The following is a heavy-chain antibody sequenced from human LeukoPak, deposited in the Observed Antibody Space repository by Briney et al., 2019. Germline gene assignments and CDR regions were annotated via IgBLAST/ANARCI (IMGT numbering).Heavy chain of an antibody. CDR2: IYTSGST. V-gene: IGHV4-61*02. CDR1: GGSISSGSYY. J-gene: IGHJ4*02. D-gene: IGHD6-13*01. CDR3: ARHGSPSQQQLGVPFDY. Sequence: PSQTLSLTCTVSGGSISSGSYYWSWIRQPAGKGLEWIGRIYTSGSTNYNPSLKSRVTISVDTSKNQFSLKLSSVTAADTAVYYCARHGSPSQQQLGVPFDYWGQGTLVTVSS.